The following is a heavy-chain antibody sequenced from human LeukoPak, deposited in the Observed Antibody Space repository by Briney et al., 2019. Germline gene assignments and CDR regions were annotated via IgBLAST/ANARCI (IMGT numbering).Heavy chain of an antibody. V-gene: IGHV3-9*03. J-gene: IGHJ3*02. D-gene: IGHD3-10*01. Sequence: PGGSLRLSCAASGFTFDDYAMHWVRHVPGKGLGWVSGIRWNSGRIGYADSVKGRFTISRDNAKNSLYLQMNSLRAEDMALYYCAKNLGFGSSAFDIWGQGTMVTVSS. CDR1: GFTFDDYA. CDR3: AKNLGFGSSAFDI. CDR2: IRWNSGRI.